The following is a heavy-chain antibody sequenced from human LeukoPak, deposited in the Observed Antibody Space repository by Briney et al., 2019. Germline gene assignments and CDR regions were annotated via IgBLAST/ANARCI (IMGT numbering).Heavy chain of an antibody. Sequence: SETLSLTCAVSGGSISSGGYSWSWIRQPPGKGLEWIGEINHGGSTNYNPSLKSRVTISVDTSKNQFSLKLSSVTAADTAVYNCAKGTNCYDSSGYSATFDYWGQGTLVTVSS. CDR2: INHGGST. D-gene: IGHD3-22*01. CDR1: GGSISSGGYS. V-gene: IGHV4-34*01. CDR3: AKGTNCYDSSGYSATFDY. J-gene: IGHJ4*02.